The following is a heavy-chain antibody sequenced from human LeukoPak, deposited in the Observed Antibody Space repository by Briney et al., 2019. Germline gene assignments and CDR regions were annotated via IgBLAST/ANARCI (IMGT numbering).Heavy chain of an antibody. J-gene: IGHJ4*02. CDR2: MYYSGST. V-gene: IGHV4-59*08. Sequence: SETLSLTCTVSGGSISGYYWSWIRQPPGRGLEWIGYMYYSGSTNYNPSLNSRVTTSVDTSKNQFSPKLSSMTAADTAVDYCSRHHPHRYGYDYFDYWGQGTPVTVSS. D-gene: IGHD5-18*01. CDR1: GGSISGYY. CDR3: SRHHPHRYGYDYFDY.